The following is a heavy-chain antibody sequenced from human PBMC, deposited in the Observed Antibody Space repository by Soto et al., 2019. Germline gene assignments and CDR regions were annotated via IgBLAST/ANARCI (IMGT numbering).Heavy chain of an antibody. CDR1: GFIFSNAW. J-gene: IGHJ4*01. D-gene: IGHD4-17*01. CDR2: VKSKTDGGTT. CDR3: TTDSYMTNIIVPFDY. Sequence: GGSLRLSCAASGFIFSNAWINWVRQAPGKGLEWVGRVKSKTDGGTTDFVAPVKGRFAISRDDSKNMVYLEMNSLKTEDTAIYYCTTDSYMTNIIVPFDYWGHGTQVTLSS. V-gene: IGHV3-15*07.